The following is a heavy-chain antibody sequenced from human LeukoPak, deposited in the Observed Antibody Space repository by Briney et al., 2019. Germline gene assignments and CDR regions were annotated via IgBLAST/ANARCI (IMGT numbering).Heavy chain of an antibody. Sequence: GASVKVSCKASGYTFTSYHMHWVRQAPGQGLEWMGWINTNTGNPTYAQGFTGRFVFSLDTSVSTAYLQISSLKAEDTAVYYCASRRRFGTLDYWGQGTLVTVSS. V-gene: IGHV7-4-1*02. CDR3: ASRRRFGTLDY. CDR2: INTNTGNP. CDR1: GYTFTSYH. J-gene: IGHJ4*02. D-gene: IGHD3-10*01.